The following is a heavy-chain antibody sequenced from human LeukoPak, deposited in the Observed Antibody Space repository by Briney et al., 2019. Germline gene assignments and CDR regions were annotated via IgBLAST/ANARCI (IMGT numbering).Heavy chain of an antibody. Sequence: GGSLRLSCTASGFNFGIYGMHWVRQAPGKGLEWVAVMWDDGTNEYYVESVKGRFTISRDNSKNTLYLQMNSLRAEDTAVYYCARVWVSTGNWFDPWGQGTLVTVSS. CDR1: GFNFGIYG. V-gene: IGHV3-33*01. J-gene: IGHJ5*02. CDR3: ARVWVSTGNWFDP. CDR2: MWDDGTNE. D-gene: IGHD2-2*01.